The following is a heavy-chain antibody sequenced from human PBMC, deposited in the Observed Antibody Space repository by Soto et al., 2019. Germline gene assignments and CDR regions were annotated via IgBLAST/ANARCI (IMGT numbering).Heavy chain of an antibody. V-gene: IGHV4-31*03. D-gene: IGHD6-13*01. Sequence: SETLSLTCTVSGGSISSGGYYWSWIRQHPGKGLEWIGYIYYSGSTYYNPSLKSRVTIPVDTSKNQFSLKLSSVTAADTAVYYCARDRGDSSSWSWGWFDPWGQGTLVTVSS. CDR3: ARDRGDSSSWSWGWFDP. CDR1: GGSISSGGYY. J-gene: IGHJ5*02. CDR2: IYYSGST.